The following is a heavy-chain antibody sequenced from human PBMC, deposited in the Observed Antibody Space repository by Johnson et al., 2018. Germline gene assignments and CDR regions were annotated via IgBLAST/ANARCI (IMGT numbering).Heavy chain of an antibody. CDR2: IKSKTDGGTT. V-gene: IGHV3-15*01. Sequence: VQLVESGGGVVQPGRSLRLSCAASGFTFSNAWMSWVRQAPGKGLEWVGRIKSKTDGGTTDYAAPVKGRFTISRDDSKNTLYLKMNSLKTEDTAVYYCTTYYDILTGYPRGAFDIWGQGTMVTVSS. CDR1: GFTFSNAW. D-gene: IGHD3-9*01. CDR3: TTYYDILTGYPRGAFDI. J-gene: IGHJ3*02.